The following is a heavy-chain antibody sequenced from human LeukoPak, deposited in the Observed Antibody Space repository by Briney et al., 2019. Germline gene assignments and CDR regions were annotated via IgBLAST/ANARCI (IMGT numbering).Heavy chain of an antibody. CDR2: IDYSGSA. Sequence: SETLSLTCTVSGGSISSYYWGWIRQSPGKGLEWIGYIDYSGSAYYNPSFKSRVTISVDTAKSQFSLDLRSVTAADTAVYYCARDAWNGNSPLDYWGQGTLVTVSS. CDR3: ARDAWNGNSPLDY. J-gene: IGHJ4*02. V-gene: IGHV4-59*12. CDR1: GGSISSYY. D-gene: IGHD4-23*01.